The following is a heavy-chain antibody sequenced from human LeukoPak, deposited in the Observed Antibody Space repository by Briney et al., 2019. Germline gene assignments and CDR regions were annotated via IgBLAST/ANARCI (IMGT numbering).Heavy chain of an antibody. V-gene: IGHV3-48*04. J-gene: IGHJ6*02. CDR2: ISSGSSTI. CDR3: ARVAHFDRGMDV. Sequence: PGRSLRLSCAASGFTFSSYSMKWVRQAPGKGLDWLSYISSGSSTIYYADSVKGRFTISRDNTKKTLYLEMNSLRAEDTAVYFCARVAHFDRGMDVWGQGTTVTVSS. CDR1: GFTFSSYS. D-gene: IGHD3-9*01.